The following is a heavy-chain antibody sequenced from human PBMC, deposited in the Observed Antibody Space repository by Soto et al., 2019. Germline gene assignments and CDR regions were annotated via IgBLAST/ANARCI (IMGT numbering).Heavy chain of an antibody. V-gene: IGHV4-61*01. D-gene: IGHD3-16*01. J-gene: IGHJ4*02. CDR1: GASVSSVNDY. Sequence: SETLSLTCSVSGASVSSVNDYWSWIRQPPGKGLEWIGYIYHSGITNYNPSLKSRVTISLDTSKNQCSLTLTSVTAADTAVYFCARLDLTYYFDYWGQGTPVTVS. CDR3: ARLDLTYYFDY. CDR2: IYHSGIT.